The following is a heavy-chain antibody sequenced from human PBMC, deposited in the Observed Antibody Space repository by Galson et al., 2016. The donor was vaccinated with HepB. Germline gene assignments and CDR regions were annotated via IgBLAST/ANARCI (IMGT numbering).Heavy chain of an antibody. D-gene: IGHD4-17*01. CDR2: FDPEDGET. CDR1: GYTLGELS. J-gene: IGHJ2*01. CDR3: ARDNSRAATVTTLAYWYFDL. Sequence: SVKVSCKVSGYTLGELSMHWVRQAPGKGLEWMGGFDPEDGETIYAQKFQGRVTMTRDTSTSTVYMELTSLRSEDAAVYYCARDNSRAATVTTLAYWYFDLWGRGTQVTVSS. V-gene: IGHV1-24*01.